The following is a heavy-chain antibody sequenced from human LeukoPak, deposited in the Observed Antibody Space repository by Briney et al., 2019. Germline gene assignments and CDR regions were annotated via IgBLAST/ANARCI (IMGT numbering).Heavy chain of an antibody. CDR3: ARLSEWSVYSGYDSQFDY. Sequence: TETLSLTCTVSGGSISSYYWSWIRQPPGKGLEWIGYIYYSGSTNYNPSLKSRVTISVDTSKNQFSLKLSSVTAADTAVYYCARLSEWSVYSGYDSQFDYWGQGTLVIVSS. D-gene: IGHD5-12*01. V-gene: IGHV4-59*08. CDR2: IYYSGST. CDR1: GGSISSYY. J-gene: IGHJ4*02.